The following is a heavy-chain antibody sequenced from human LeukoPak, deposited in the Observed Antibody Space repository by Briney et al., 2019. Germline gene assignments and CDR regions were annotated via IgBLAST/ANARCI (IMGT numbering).Heavy chain of an antibody. CDR1: GFTFSDYN. J-gene: IGHJ4*02. CDR3: ARDTDSWYFDY. D-gene: IGHD6-13*01. V-gene: IGHV3-30*03. Sequence: PGGSLRLSCAASGFTFSDYNMSWIRQAPGKGLEWVAIISYDGINKYYADSVKGRFTISRDNSKNKLYLQMNSLRAEDTAVYYCARDTDSWYFDYWGQGTLVTVSS. CDR2: ISYDGINK.